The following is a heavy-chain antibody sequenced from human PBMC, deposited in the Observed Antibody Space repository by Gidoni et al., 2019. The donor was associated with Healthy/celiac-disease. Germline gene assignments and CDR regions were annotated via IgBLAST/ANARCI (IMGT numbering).Heavy chain of an antibody. CDR3: ARDYYDFGSGYYEASWFDP. CDR1: GFTFSSYA. D-gene: IGHD3-3*01. V-gene: IGHV3-30-3*01. CDR2: ISYDGSNK. Sequence: GFTFSSYAMHWVRQAPGKGLEWVAVISYDGSNKYYADSVKGRFTISRENSKNTLYLQMNSLRAEDTAVYYRARDYYDFGSGYYEASWFDPWGQGTLVTVSS. J-gene: IGHJ5*02.